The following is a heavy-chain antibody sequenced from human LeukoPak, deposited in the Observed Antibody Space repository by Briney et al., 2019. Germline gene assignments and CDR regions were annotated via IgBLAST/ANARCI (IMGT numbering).Heavy chain of an antibody. D-gene: IGHD1-26*01. CDR1: GGSIRSYY. CDR2: IHYSGST. CDR3: ARYGSSPSYYYYGMDV. Sequence: SETLSLTCTVSGGSIRSYYWSWIRQPPGKGLEWIGYIHYSGSTNYNPSLKSRVTISVDTSKNQFSLKLSSVTAADTAVYYCARYGSSPSYYYYGMDVWGQGTTVTVSS. V-gene: IGHV4-59*01. J-gene: IGHJ6*02.